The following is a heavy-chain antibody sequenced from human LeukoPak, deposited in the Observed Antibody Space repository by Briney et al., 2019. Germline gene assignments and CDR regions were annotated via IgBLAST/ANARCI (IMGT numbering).Heavy chain of an antibody. CDR2: ISYSGST. Sequence: SETLSLTCTVSGGSISSDGFYWSRVRQHPGKGLEWIGYISYSGSTYYNPSLKSRVSVSLDTSKSQFSLKLTSVTAADTAVYFCASGYGSGWLDYWGQGTQVTVSS. J-gene: IGHJ4*02. D-gene: IGHD5-18*01. V-gene: IGHV4-31*03. CDR3: ASGYGSGWLDY. CDR1: GGSISSDGFY.